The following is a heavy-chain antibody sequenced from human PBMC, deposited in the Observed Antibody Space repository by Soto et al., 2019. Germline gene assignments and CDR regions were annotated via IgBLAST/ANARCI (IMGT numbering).Heavy chain of an antibody. J-gene: IGHJ4*02. Sequence: SETLSLTCTVSGDSISAYSWSWVRQPPGKGLKWIGNIHYNGNTKYNPSLKSRVSMSVDTSKNQFSLRLISVTAADTAKYFCAREGNLGREPKPLNFGGQGRLATVP. CDR3: AREGNLGREPKPLNF. CDR2: IHYNGNT. D-gene: IGHD1-20*01. V-gene: IGHV4-59*01. CDR1: GDSISAYS.